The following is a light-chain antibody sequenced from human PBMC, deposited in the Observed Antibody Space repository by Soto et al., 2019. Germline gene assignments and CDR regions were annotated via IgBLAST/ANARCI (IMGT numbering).Light chain of an antibody. CDR3: QQYHIWPPWT. V-gene: IGKV3-15*01. CDR2: GAS. J-gene: IGKJ1*01. CDR1: QGIGST. Sequence: EIVMTQSPATLSVSPGERATLSCRSSQGIGSTLAWYQQTPGQTPRLLIYGASTRATGVPARFSGSGSGTEFTLTISSPQSEDFAVYYCQQYHIWPPWTSGQGTKVDI.